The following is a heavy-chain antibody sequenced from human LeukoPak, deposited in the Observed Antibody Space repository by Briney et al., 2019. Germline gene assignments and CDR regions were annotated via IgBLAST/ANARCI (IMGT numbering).Heavy chain of an antibody. CDR1: GFTFNKHW. V-gene: IGHV3-7*01. Sequence: PGGSLRLSCAAAGFTFNKHWMSWVRQAKGKGLECVAKIREDGSEKHYVDSVKGRFSISRDNAKNSLYLQMNSLRAEDTAVYYCARVVWGQLTYYFDYWGQGTLVTVSS. CDR2: IREDGSEK. D-gene: IGHD3-16*01. CDR3: ARVVWGQLTYYFDY. J-gene: IGHJ4*02.